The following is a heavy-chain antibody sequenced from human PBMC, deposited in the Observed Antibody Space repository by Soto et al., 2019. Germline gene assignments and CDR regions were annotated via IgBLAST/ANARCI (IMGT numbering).Heavy chain of an antibody. CDR1: GYTFTGYY. D-gene: IGHD3-22*01. CDR2: INPNSGCT. V-gene: IGHV1-2*02. CDR3: ARAPPPYYDSSGYPFDY. J-gene: IGHJ4*02. Sequence: ASVKVYCKASGYTFTGYYMHWVRQAPGQVLEWMGWINPNSGCTNYAQKFQGRVTMTRDTSISTAYMELSRLRSDDTAVYYCARAPPPYYDSSGYPFDYWGQGTLVTVSS.